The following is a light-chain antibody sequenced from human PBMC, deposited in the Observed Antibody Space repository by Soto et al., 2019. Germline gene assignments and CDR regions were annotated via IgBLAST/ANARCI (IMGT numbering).Light chain of an antibody. CDR3: QNYYSAPFT. J-gene: IGKJ3*01. CDR2: ASS. V-gene: IGKV1-27*01. CDR1: QGISTY. Sequence: DIQVTQSPSSLCASVGDRVTITCRASQGISTYLAWYQQKPGKVPELLIYASSTLQSGVPSRFGGSGSGTDFTLTINGLQPEDVASYYCQNYYSAPFTFGPGTKVDIK.